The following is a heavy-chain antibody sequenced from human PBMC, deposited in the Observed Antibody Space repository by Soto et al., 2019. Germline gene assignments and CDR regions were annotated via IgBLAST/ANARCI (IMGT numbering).Heavy chain of an antibody. D-gene: IGHD3-3*01. Sequence: PSETLSLTCTVSGGSISSGDYYWSWIRQPPGKGLEWIGYIYYSGSTYYNPSLKSRVTISVDTSKNQFSLKLSSVTAADTAVYYCARGVRFLKYYGMDVWGQGATVTVSS. CDR2: IYYSGST. CDR3: ARGVRFLKYYGMDV. CDR1: GGSISSGDYY. V-gene: IGHV4-30-4*01. J-gene: IGHJ6*02.